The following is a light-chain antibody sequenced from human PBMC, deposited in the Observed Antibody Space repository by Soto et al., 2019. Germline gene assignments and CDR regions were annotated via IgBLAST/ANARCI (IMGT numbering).Light chain of an antibody. CDR2: DVS. Sequence: QSALTQPRSVSGSAGQSVTISCTGTSSDVGGYKYVSWYQQYPGKAPKLMIYDVSKWPSGVPDRFSGSKSGNTASLTISGLQAEDESDYYCCSYAGSITFVFGTGTKLTV. CDR3: CSYAGSITFV. J-gene: IGLJ1*01. CDR1: SSDVGGYKY. V-gene: IGLV2-11*01.